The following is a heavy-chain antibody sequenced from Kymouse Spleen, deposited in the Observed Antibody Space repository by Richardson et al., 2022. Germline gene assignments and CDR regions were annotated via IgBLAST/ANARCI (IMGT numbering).Heavy chain of an antibody. D-gene: IGHD3-10*01. J-gene: IGHJ6*02. V-gene: IGHV3-33*01. CDR3: AREGTRITMVRPYYYGMDV. CDR1: GFTFSSYG. CDR2: IWYDGSNK. Sequence: QVQLVESGGGVVQPGRSLRLSCAASGFTFSSYGMHWVRQAPGKGLEWVAVIWYDGSNKYYADSVKGRFTISRDNSKNTLYLQMNSLRAEDTAVYYCAREGTRITMVRPYYYGMDVWGQGTTVTVSS.